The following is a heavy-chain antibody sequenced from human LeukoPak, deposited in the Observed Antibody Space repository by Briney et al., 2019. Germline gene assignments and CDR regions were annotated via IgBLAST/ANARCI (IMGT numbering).Heavy chain of an antibody. Sequence: PSETLSLTCTVSGGSISSSSYYWGWIRQPPGKGLEWIGSIYYSGSTYYNPSLKSRVTISVDMSKNQFSLKLSSVTAADTAVYYCARRIYDFWSGYQYYFDYWGQGTLVTVSS. CDR2: IYYSGST. CDR1: GGSISSSSYY. CDR3: ARRIYDFWSGYQYYFDY. J-gene: IGHJ4*02. D-gene: IGHD3-3*01. V-gene: IGHV4-39*01.